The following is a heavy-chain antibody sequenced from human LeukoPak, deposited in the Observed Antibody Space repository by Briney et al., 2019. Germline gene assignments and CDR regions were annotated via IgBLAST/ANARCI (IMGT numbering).Heavy chain of an antibody. V-gene: IGHV3-30*03. J-gene: IGHJ4*02. Sequence: GGSLRLSCAASGFTFSSYGMHWVRQAPGKGLEWVAVISYDGSNKYYADSVKGRFTISRDNSKNTLYLQMNSLRAEDTAVYYCARGGPKDYFDYWGQGTLVTVSS. CDR1: GFTFSSYG. CDR3: ARGGPKDYFDY. CDR2: ISYDGSNK.